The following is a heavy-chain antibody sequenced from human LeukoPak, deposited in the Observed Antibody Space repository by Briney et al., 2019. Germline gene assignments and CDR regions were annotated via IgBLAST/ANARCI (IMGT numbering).Heavy chain of an antibody. D-gene: IGHD3-22*01. J-gene: IGHJ4*02. CDR2: ISYDGNAK. CDR3: ASSPKGDSSGYYYY. CDR1: GFTFRGYG. Sequence: GQSLRLSCEASGFTFRGYGMHWVRQSPGKGLEWVAVISYDGNAKAFADSVKGRFIISRDNPKNTLFLQMNSLRPEDTAMYYCASSPKGDSSGYYYYWGQGTLVTVSS. V-gene: IGHV3-30*03.